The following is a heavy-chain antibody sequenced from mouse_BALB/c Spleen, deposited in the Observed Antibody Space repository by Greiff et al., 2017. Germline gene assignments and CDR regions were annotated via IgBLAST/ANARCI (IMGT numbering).Heavy chain of an antibody. D-gene: IGHD2-14*01. V-gene: IGHV1S29*02. CDR2: IYPYNGGT. J-gene: IGHJ3*01. CDR1: GYTFTDYN. CDR3: ARWEVRLAY. Sequence: EVQLQQSGPELVKPGASVKISCKASGYTFTDYNMHWVKQSHGKSLEWIGYIYPYNGGTGYNQKFKSKATLTVDNSSSTAYMELRSLTSEDSAVYYCARWEVRLAYWGQGTLVTVSA.